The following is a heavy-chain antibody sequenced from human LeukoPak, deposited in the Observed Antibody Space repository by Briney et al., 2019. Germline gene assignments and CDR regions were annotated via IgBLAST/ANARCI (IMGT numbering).Heavy chain of an antibody. V-gene: IGHV1-46*02. CDR2: SNPSGVGT. CDR1: GYTFNRHG. Sequence: ASVKVSCKASGYTFNRHGISWARQAPGQGLEWMGVSNPSGVGTNYAQKFQGRVTMTRDTSTTTVYMELSSLRSEDTAVYYCAREESGGYFDYWGQGTLVTVSS. CDR3: AREESGGYFDY. J-gene: IGHJ4*02. D-gene: IGHD2-8*02.